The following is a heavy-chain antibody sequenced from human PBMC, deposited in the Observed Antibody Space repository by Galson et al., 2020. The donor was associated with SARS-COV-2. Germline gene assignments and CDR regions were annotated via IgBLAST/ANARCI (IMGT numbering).Heavy chain of an antibody. CDR1: GYTFTSYY. V-gene: IGHV1-46*01. CDR2: INPSGGST. D-gene: IGHD4-17*01. CDR3: ARDLTVTTNYYYYYGMDV. J-gene: IGHJ6*02. Sequence: ASVKVSCKASGYTFTSYYMHWVRQAPGQGLEWMGIINPSGGSTSYAQKFQGRVTMTRDTSTSTVYMELCSLRSEDTAVYYCARDLTVTTNYYYYYGMDVWGQGTTVTVSS.